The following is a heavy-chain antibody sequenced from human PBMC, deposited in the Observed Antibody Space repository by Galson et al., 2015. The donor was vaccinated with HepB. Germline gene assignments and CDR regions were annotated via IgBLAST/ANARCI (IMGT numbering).Heavy chain of an antibody. CDR1: GFTVSSNY. D-gene: IGHD3-16*01. J-gene: IGHJ5*02. CDR3: AREGGFPYNWFDP. Sequence: SLRLSCAASGFTVSSNYMSWVRQAPGKGLEWVSVIYSGGSTYYADSVKGRFTISRDNSKNTLYLQMNSLRAEDTAVYYCAREGGFPYNWFDPWGQGTLVTVSS. CDR2: IYSGGST. V-gene: IGHV3-53*01.